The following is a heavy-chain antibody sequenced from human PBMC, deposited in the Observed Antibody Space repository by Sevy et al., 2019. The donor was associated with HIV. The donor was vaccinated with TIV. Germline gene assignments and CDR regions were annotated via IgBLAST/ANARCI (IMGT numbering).Heavy chain of an antibody. CDR1: GGSISNADYY. D-gene: IGHD3-3*01. CDR3: ARMKFWNGYFDY. J-gene: IGHJ4*02. V-gene: IGHV4-30-4*01. CDR2: IYYSGRT. Sequence: SETLSLTCSVSGGSISNADYYWSWIRQPPGKGLEWIGYIYYSGRTYYNPSLKSRISISVDTSWNQFSLSLDSVTAAATAVYYCARMKFWNGYFDYWGQGTLVTVSS.